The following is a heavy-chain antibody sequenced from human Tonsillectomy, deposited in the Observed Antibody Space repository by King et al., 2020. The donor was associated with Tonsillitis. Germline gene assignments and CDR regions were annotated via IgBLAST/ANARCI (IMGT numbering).Heavy chain of an antibody. CDR1: GGSISSYY. V-gene: IGHV4-59*01. D-gene: IGHD3-16*01. J-gene: IGHJ4*02. CDR3: ARDVEYDDLWGGFVC. Sequence: QLQESGPGLVKPSETLSLTCTVSGGSISSYYWNWIRQPPGKGLEWIGYMYYSGNTNYRSTNYNPSLKSRVTISVDTSKNQFSLKLSSVTAADTAVYYCARDVEYDDLWGGFVCWGQGTLVTVSA. CDR2: MYYSGNTNYRST.